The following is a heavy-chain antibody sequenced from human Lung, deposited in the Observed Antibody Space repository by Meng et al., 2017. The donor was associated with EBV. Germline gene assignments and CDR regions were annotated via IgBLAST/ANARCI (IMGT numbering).Heavy chain of an antibody. CDR2: IWYDGSSK. V-gene: IGHV3-33*01. Sequence: VHLVGAGGGVVRPGRSLRLSCTASGFTFSNHGMHWVRQAPGKGLEWLAVIWYDGSSKYYADSVKGQFTISRDNSRNTLYLQMNSLRVEDTAMYYCARDEGSGAYYFDYWGQGTLVTVSS. J-gene: IGHJ4*02. CDR1: GFTFSNHG. D-gene: IGHD6-19*01. CDR3: ARDEGSGAYYFDY.